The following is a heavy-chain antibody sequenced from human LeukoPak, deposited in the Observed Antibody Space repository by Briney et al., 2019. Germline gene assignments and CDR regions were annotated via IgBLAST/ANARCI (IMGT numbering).Heavy chain of an antibody. J-gene: IGHJ1*01. CDR3: ARSLYTSYKYFHH. D-gene: IGHD3-16*01. Sequence: SETLSLTCIVSGNSISSYYWSWIRQPPGKGLEWIGDIYFSGSTNYNPSLKSRVTISVDTSKNQFSLKLTSVTAADTAVYFCARSLYTSYKYFHHWGQGTLVTVSS. V-gene: IGHV4-59*01. CDR1: GNSISSYY. CDR2: IYFSGST.